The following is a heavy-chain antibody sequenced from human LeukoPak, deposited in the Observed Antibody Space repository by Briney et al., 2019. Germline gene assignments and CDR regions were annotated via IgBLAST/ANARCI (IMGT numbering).Heavy chain of an antibody. V-gene: IGHV1-46*01. CDR2: INPSGGST. D-gene: IGHD2-15*01. CDR3: ARDIVVVVAQPNYYYGMDV. Sequence: ASVKVSCKASGYTFTSYYMQWVRQAPGQGLEWMGIINPSGGSTSYAQKFQGRVTMTRDTSTSTVYMELSSLGSEDTAVYYCARDIVVVVAQPNYYYGMDVWGQGTTVTVSS. CDR1: GYTFTSYY. J-gene: IGHJ6*02.